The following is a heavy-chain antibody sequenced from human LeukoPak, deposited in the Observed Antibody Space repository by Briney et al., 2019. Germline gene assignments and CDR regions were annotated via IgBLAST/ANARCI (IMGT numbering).Heavy chain of an antibody. V-gene: IGHV3-74*01. CDR1: GFTFSSYW. CDR3: ARATRNWFDP. CDR2: IASDGSST. Sequence: GGSLRLSCAASGFTFSSYWMNWVRQAPGKGLVWVSRIASDGSSTTYADSVKGRFTISRDNSKNTLYLQMNSLRAEDTAVDYCARATRNWFDPWGKGPLVTVS. J-gene: IGHJ5*02.